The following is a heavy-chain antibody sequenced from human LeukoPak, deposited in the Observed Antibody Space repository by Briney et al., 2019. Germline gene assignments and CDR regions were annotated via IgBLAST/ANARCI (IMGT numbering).Heavy chain of an antibody. CDR1: GGSISSSSYY. CDR2: IYYSGST. J-gene: IGHJ4*02. Sequence: PSETLSLTCTVSGGSISSSSYYWGWIRQPPGKGLEWIGSIYYSGSTYYNPSLKSRVTISVDTSKNQFSLKLSSVTAADTAVYYCARTIQTTVTTIQYWGQGTLVTVSS. V-gene: IGHV4-39*01. CDR3: ARTIQTTVTTIQY. D-gene: IGHD4-17*01.